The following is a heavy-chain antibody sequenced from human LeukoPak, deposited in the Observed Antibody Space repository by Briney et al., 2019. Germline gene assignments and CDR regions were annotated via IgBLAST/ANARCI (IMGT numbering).Heavy chain of an antibody. CDR2: LSFSGLTT. Sequence: GGSLRLSCAASGFTFINYAMNWVRQAPGKGLEWVSALSFSGLTTYYADSVKGRFTISRDNAKNSLYLQMNSLRDEDTAVYYCARDGRFDYWGQGTLVTVSS. CDR3: ARDGRFDY. V-gene: IGHV3-23*01. CDR1: GFTFINYA. J-gene: IGHJ4*02.